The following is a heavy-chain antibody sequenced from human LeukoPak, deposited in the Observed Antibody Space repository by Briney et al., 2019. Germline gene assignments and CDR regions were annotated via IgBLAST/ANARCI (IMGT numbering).Heavy chain of an antibody. D-gene: IGHD6-19*01. CDR3: ARDAFPGITVPGTMDV. Sequence: KPGGSLRLSCAASGFTFSDYYMSWIRQAPGKGLEWVSYISSSGSTIYYADSVKGRFTISRDNAKNSLYLQMNSLRAEDTAVYYCARDAFPGITVPGTMDVWGKGTTVTVSS. CDR2: ISSSGSTI. J-gene: IGHJ6*03. CDR1: GFTFSDYY. V-gene: IGHV3-11*04.